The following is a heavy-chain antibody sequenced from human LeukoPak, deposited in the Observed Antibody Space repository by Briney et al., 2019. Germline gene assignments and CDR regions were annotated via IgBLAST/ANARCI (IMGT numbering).Heavy chain of an antibody. CDR1: GGSISSYY. CDR2: IYTSGST. J-gene: IGHJ6*02. CDR3: ARDRLEIGWYSDYYGMDV. V-gene: IGHV4-4*07. Sequence: SETLSLTCTVSGGSISSYYWSWIRQPAGKGLEWIGRIYTSGSTNYNPSLKSRVTMSVDTSKNQFSLKLSSVTAADTAVYYCARDRLEIGWYSDYYGMDVWGQGTTVTVSS. D-gene: IGHD6-19*01.